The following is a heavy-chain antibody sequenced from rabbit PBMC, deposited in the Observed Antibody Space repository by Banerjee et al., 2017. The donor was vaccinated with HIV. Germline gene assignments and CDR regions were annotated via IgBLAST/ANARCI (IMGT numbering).Heavy chain of an antibody. J-gene: IGHJ4*01. D-gene: IGHD6-1*01. CDR1: GIDFSSYAY. CDR3: ARAYTGYAGYRYATVGFNL. CDR2: IYPDYGST. V-gene: IGHV1S40*01. Sequence: QSLEESGGDLVKPGASLTLTCTASGIDFSSYAYMWWVRQAPGKGLEWIACIYPDYGSTDYASWVNGRFTISLDNAQNTVFLQMTSLTAADTATYFCARAYTGYAGYRYATVGFNLWGPGTLSPS.